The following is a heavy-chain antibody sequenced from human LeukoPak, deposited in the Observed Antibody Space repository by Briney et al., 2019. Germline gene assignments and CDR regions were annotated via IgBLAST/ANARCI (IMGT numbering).Heavy chain of an antibody. J-gene: IGHJ5*02. CDR1: GFTFSSYA. D-gene: IGHD6-19*01. CDR3: GKEELWAVAGLNWSAP. V-gene: IGHV3-23*01. CDR2: ISGSGGST. Sequence: PGGSLRLSCAASGFTFSSYAMSWVRQAPGKGLEWVSAISGSGGSTYYADSVKGRFAISRDNSKNTLYLQMNSLRAEDTAVYYWGKEELWAVAGLNWSAPGGQGPRVTVPS.